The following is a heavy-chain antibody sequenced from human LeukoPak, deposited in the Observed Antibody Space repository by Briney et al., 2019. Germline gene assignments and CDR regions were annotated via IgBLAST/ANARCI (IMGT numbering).Heavy chain of an antibody. J-gene: IGHJ5*02. CDR1: GGSISSYY. CDR2: IYYSGST. D-gene: IGHD2/OR15-2a*01. CDR3: ARHGVFLSNGFDP. Sequence: SETQSLTCTVSGGSISSYYWSWIRQPPGKGLEWIGYIYYSGSTNYNPSLKSRGTISVDTSKKQFSLKLSSVTAADTAVYYCARHGVFLSNGFDPWGQGTLV. V-gene: IGHV4-59*08.